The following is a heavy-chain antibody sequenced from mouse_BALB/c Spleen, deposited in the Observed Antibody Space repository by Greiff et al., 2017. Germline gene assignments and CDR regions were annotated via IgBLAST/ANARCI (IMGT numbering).Heavy chain of an antibody. Sequence: QVQLKESGAELMKPGASVKISCKATGYTFSSYWIEWVKQRPGHGLEWIGEILPGSGSTNYNEKFKGKATFTADTSSNTAYMQLSSLTSEDSAVYYCARKIYYGSSYPFDYWGQGTTLTVSS. D-gene: IGHD1-1*01. V-gene: IGHV1-9*01. J-gene: IGHJ2*01. CDR3: ARKIYYGSSYPFDY. CDR1: GYTFSSYW. CDR2: ILPGSGST.